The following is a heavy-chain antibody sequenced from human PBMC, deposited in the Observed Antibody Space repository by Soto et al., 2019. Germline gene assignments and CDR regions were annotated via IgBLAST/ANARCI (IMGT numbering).Heavy chain of an antibody. V-gene: IGHV3-23*01. D-gene: IGHD6-13*01. CDR1: GFTFSSYA. CDR2: ISGSGGST. Sequence: GGSLRLSCAASGFTFSSYAMSWVRQAPGKGLEWVSAISGSGGSTYYADSVKGRFTISRDNSNNTLYLQMNSLRAEDTAVYYCAKDLKPIAAAGIQTDYRGQGTLVTVSS. J-gene: IGHJ4*02. CDR3: AKDLKPIAAAGIQTDY.